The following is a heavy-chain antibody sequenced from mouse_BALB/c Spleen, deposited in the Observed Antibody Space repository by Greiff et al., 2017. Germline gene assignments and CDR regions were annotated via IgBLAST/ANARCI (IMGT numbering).Heavy chain of an antibody. CDR3: ARSERYDLYAMDY. D-gene: IGHD2-14*01. CDR1: GYTFTSYT. V-gene: IGHV1-4*01. J-gene: IGHJ4*01. Sequence: QVQLKESGAELARPGASVKMSCKASGYTFTSYTMHWVKQRPGQGLEWIGYINPSSGYTNYNQKFKDKATLTADKSSSTAYMQLSSLTSEDSAVYYCARSERYDLYAMDYWGQGTSVTVSS. CDR2: INPSSGYT.